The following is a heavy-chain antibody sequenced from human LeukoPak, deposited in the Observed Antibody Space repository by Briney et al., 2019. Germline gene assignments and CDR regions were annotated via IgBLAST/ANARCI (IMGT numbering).Heavy chain of an antibody. CDR1: GFTFSSYE. CDR2: IYRSGST. Sequence: ESLRLSCAASGFTFSSYEMNWVRQPPGKGLEWIGRIYRSGSTSYNPSLNSRVTMSVDTSKNQFSLKVTSVTAADTAVYFCAREGNHWDLQQQFSYWGQGILVTVSS. D-gene: IGHD1-26*01. J-gene: IGHJ4*02. CDR3: AREGNHWDLQQQFSY. V-gene: IGHV4-4*07.